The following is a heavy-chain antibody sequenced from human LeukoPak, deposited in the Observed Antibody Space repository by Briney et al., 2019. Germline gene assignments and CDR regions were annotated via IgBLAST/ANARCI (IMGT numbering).Heavy chain of an antibody. CDR1: GFTFSSYA. V-gene: IGHV3-30-3*01. D-gene: IGHD1-26*01. J-gene: IGHJ1*01. CDR2: ISHDGSNK. Sequence: GRSLRLSCAASGFTFSSYAMHWVRQAPGKGLEWVAVISHDGSNKYYADSVKGRFTISRDNSKNTLYLQMNSLRAEDTAVYYCARDLSGSYFQYFQHWGQGTLVTVSS. CDR3: ARDLSGSYFQYFQH.